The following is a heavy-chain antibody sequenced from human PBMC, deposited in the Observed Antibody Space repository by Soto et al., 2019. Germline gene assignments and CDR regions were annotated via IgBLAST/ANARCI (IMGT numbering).Heavy chain of an antibody. CDR1: GYTFTSYD. V-gene: IGHV1-8*01. Sequence: SCKASGYTFTSYDINWVRQATGQGLEWMGWMNPNSGNTGYAQKFQGRVTMTRNTSISTAYMELSSLRSEDSAVYYCARGLDVAVAGYYYYYGMDVWGQGTTVTVSS. CDR2: MNPNSGNT. D-gene: IGHD6-19*01. CDR3: ARGLDVAVAGYYYYYGMDV. J-gene: IGHJ6*02.